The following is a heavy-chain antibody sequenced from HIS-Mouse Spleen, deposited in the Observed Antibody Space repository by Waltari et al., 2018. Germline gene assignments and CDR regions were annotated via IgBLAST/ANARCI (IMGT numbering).Heavy chain of an antibody. Sequence: QVQLVQSGAEVKKPGASVKVSCKASGYTFTGYSMHWVRPAPGQGLEWMGWINPNSGGTNYAQKFQGRVTMTRDTSISTAYMELSRLRSDDTAVYYCARAEMTNWGTGAFDIWGQGTMVTVSS. CDR2: INPNSGGT. V-gene: IGHV1-2*02. CDR1: GYTFTGYS. J-gene: IGHJ3*02. D-gene: IGHD7-27*01. CDR3: ARAEMTNWGTGAFDI.